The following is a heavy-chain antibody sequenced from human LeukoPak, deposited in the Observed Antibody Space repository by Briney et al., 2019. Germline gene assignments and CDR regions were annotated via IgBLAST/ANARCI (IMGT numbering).Heavy chain of an antibody. V-gene: IGHV1-18*01. D-gene: IGHD2-2*01. Sequence: ASVKASCKASGYTFTSYGVSWVRQAPGQGLEWMGWISAYNGNTNYAQKLQGRVTMTTDTSTSTAYMELRSLRSDDTAIYYCARATGYCGSTTCRSAFDIWGQGTMVTVSS. J-gene: IGHJ3*02. CDR2: ISAYNGNT. CDR3: ARATGYCGSTTCRSAFDI. CDR1: GYTFTSYG.